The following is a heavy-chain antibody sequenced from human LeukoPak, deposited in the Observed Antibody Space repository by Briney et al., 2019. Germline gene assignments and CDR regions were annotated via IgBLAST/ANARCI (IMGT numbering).Heavy chain of an antibody. D-gene: IGHD2-21*02. V-gene: IGHV3-64*04. J-gene: IGHJ6*02. CDR3: ARDHRYCGGDCYQGMDV. Sequence: GGSLILSCSASGFTFSTYSMHWVRQAPGKGLEYVSGINNNGGSTYYADSVKGRFTISRDNSKNTLYLQMNSLRAEDTAVYYCARDHRYCGGDCYQGMDVWGQGTTVTVSS. CDR2: INNNGGST. CDR1: GFTFSTYS.